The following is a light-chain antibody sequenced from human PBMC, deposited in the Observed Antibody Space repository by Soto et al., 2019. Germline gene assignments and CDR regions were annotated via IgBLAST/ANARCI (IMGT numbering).Light chain of an antibody. J-gene: IGLJ1*01. CDR1: SSDVGSYNL. CDR3: CSYACSSINYV. CDR2: EVS. Sequence: QSALTQPASVSGSPGQSITISCTGTSSDVGSYNLVSWYQQHPGKAPKLMIYEVSKRPSGVSNRFSGSKSGNTASLTISGLQAEDEADYYCCSYACSSINYVFGTGTKLTVL. V-gene: IGLV2-23*02.